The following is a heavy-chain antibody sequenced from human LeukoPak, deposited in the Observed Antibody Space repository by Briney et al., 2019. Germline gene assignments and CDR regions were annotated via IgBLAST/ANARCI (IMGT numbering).Heavy chain of an antibody. CDR1: GFTFSSYG. J-gene: IGHJ4*02. Sequence: GGSLRLSCAASGFTFSSYGMHWVRQAPGKGLEWVAFIRYDGGNKYYADSVKGRFTISRDNSKNTLYLQMNSLRAEDTAVYYCAKDRYCSGGSCLDDYWGQGTLVTVSS. CDR3: AKDRYCSGGSCLDDY. CDR2: IRYDGGNK. D-gene: IGHD2-15*01. V-gene: IGHV3-30*02.